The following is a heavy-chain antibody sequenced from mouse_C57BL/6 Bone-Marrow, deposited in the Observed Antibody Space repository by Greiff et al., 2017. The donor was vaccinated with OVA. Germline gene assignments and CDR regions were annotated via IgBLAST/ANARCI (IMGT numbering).Heavy chain of an antibody. CDR2: INPSSGYT. CDR1: GYTFISYW. J-gene: IGHJ4*01. CDR3: ARSRQLRLRWAMDY. V-gene: IGHV1-7*01. Sequence: VQLQQSGAELAKPGASVKLSCQASGYTFISYWMHWVNQRPGQGLEWIGNINPSSGYTKYNQKFKDKAQLTADKSSSTAYMQLSSLTYEDSAVYYCARSRQLRLRWAMDYWGQGTSVTVSS. D-gene: IGHD3-2*02.